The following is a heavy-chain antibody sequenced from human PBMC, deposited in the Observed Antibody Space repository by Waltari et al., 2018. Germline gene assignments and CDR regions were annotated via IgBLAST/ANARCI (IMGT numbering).Heavy chain of an antibody. V-gene: IGHV3-23*01. J-gene: IGHJ6*02. D-gene: IGHD3-10*01. CDR1: GFTFNNYA. CDR3: TKRGSLYYYGMDV. Sequence: EVQLLESGGGLVQPGGSLRLSCEASGFTFNNYAMSWVRQAPGRGLEWVSASSCGGTSTFYADSVKGRFTISRDSSKNTLYLHMNSLRAEDTAIYYCTKRGSLYYYGMDVWGQGTTVTVSS. CDR2: SSCGGTST.